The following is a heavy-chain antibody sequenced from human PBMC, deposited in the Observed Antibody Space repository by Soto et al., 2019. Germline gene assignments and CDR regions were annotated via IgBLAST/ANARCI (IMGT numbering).Heavy chain of an antibody. D-gene: IGHD5-12*01. V-gene: IGHV3-64D*06. J-gene: IGHJ5*02. CDR2: VSTNGGTS. Sequence: GGSLRLSCSAYGFTFSIYAMHWVRQAPGKGLEYVSAVSTNGGTSYYADSVKGRFTISRDNSRNTLYLQMNSLRPEDTAVYYCVKDRAPRDGYKTQPGSWGLGTLVTVSS. CDR3: VKDRAPRDGYKTQPGS. CDR1: GFTFSIYA.